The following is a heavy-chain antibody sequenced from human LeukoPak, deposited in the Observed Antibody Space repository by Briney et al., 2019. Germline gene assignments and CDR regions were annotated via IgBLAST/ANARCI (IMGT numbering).Heavy chain of an antibody. J-gene: IGHJ4*02. CDR2: IWFDGSNK. CDR3: AKDWDGYNEGYFDY. CDR1: GFTFSSYG. V-gene: IGHV3-33*06. Sequence: GRSLRLFCAASGFTFSSYGMHWVREAPGKGLEWVAVIWFDGSNKYYADSVKGRFTISRDNSKNTLYLQMNSLRAEDTAVYYCAKDWDGYNEGYFDYWGQGTLVTVSS. D-gene: IGHD5-24*01.